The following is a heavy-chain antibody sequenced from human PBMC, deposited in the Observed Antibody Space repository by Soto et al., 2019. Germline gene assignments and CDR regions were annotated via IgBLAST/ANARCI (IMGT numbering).Heavy chain of an antibody. CDR1: GYTFTSYY. D-gene: IGHD2-21*02. CDR3: ARGPSGGGDCYLFDY. J-gene: IGHJ4*02. V-gene: IGHV1-46*01. Sequence: ASVKVSCKASGYTFTSYYMHWVRQAPGQGLEWMAMINPSGGRTKYAQIFQGRVTLTRDTSTGTVDMELSSLTSEDTAIYYCARGPSGGGDCYLFDYWGQGTQVTVSS. CDR2: INPSGGRT.